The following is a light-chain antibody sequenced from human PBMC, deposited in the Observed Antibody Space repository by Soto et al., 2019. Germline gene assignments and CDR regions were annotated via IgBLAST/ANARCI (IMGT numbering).Light chain of an antibody. V-gene: IGLV1-51*01. CDR3: ATWDGSLPGEV. Sequence: QSVLTQSPSVSASPGQQVTISCSGGSSNIGNNNVSWYQQLPGTAPKLLIYDNNKRPSGIPDRFSGSKSGTSGTLDITGLQTGDEADYYCATWDGSLPGEVFGGGTKLTVL. CDR1: SSNIGNNN. J-gene: IGLJ2*01. CDR2: DNN.